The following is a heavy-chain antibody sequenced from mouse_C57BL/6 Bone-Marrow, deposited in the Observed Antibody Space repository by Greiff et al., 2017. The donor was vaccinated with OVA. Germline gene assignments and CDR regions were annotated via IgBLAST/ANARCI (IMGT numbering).Heavy chain of an antibody. CDR3: ARDYGGSWFAY. V-gene: IGHV1-69*01. J-gene: IGHJ3*01. CDR1: GYTFTSYW. CDR2: IDPSDSYS. Sequence: QVQLQQPGAELVMPGASVKLSCKASGYTFTSYWMHWVKQRPGQGLEWIGEIDPSDSYSTSNQKLKGKSTLTVDKSSSTAYMQLSSLTSEDAAVYYCARDYGGSWFAYWGQGTLVTVSA. D-gene: IGHD2-4*01.